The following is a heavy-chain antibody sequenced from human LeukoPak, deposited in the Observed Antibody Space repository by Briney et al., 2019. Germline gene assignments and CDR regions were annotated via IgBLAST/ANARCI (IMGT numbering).Heavy chain of an antibody. V-gene: IGHV3-11*04. Sequence: GGSLRLSCAASGFTFSDYYMSWIRQAPGKGLEWVSYISSSGSTIYYADSVKGRFTISRDNSKNTLYLQMNSLRAEDTAFYFCAKTALSTCAWYPYYFDYWGQGTLVTVSS. D-gene: IGHD6-19*01. CDR2: ISSSGSTI. CDR3: AKTALSTCAWYPYYFDY. CDR1: GFTFSDYY. J-gene: IGHJ4*02.